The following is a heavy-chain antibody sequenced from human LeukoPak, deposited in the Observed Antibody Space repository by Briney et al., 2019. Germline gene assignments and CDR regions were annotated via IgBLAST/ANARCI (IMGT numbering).Heavy chain of an antibody. J-gene: IGHJ5*02. D-gene: IGHD2-2*01. V-gene: IGHV7-4-1*02. CDR2: INTDTGNP. CDR1: GDTFTNYA. Sequence: ASVKVSCKASGDTFTNYAMNWVRQAPGQGLEWMGWINTDTGNPTYAQGFTRRLVFSLDTSASTAYLQISSLKAEDTAVYYCARTLFGDQYQLLHNWFDPWGQGTLVTVSS. CDR3: ARTLFGDQYQLLHNWFDP.